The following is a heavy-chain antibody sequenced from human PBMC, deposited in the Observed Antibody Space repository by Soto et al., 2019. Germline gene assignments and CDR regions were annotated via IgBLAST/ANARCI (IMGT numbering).Heavy chain of an antibody. CDR3: TTSNLGVDF. J-gene: IGHJ4*02. V-gene: IGHV3-7*03. CDR2: MNQDGSEK. D-gene: IGHD2-15*01. CDR1: GFTFSNSW. Sequence: GGSLRLSCAASGFTFSNSWMTWVRQAPGKGLEWVANMNQDGSEKYYEDSVKGRFTISRDNAKNSLSLQMNSLRAEDTGVYYCTTSNLGVDFWGPGTLVTVSS.